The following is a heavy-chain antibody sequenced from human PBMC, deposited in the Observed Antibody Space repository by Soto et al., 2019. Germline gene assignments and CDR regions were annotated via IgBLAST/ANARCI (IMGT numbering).Heavy chain of an antibody. D-gene: IGHD3-22*01. V-gene: IGHV1-69*02. CDR3: ACYDNSGNYPRWFDP. Sequence: QVQLVQSGAEVKKPGSSVNVSCKASGGTFSSCSISWVRRAPGQGLEWMARIIPVINMANYAQKFQGRVTIPADKSTSTAYMELSSLRSEDTAVYYCACYDNSGNYPRWFDPWGQGTLVTVSS. CDR1: GGTFSSCS. CDR2: IIPVINMA. J-gene: IGHJ5*02.